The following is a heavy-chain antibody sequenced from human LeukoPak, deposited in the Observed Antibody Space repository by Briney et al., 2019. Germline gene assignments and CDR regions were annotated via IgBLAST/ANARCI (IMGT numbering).Heavy chain of an antibody. CDR1: GFTFSSYG. CDR2: IWYDGSNK. D-gene: IGHD6-6*01. V-gene: IGHV3-33*01. Sequence: GGSPRLSCAASGFTFSSYGMHWVRQAPGKGLEWVAVIWYDGSNKYYADSVKGRFTISRDNSKNTLYLQMNSLRAEDTAVYYCARGYSSSGYYYGMDVWGQGTTVTVSS. J-gene: IGHJ6*02. CDR3: ARGYSSSGYYYGMDV.